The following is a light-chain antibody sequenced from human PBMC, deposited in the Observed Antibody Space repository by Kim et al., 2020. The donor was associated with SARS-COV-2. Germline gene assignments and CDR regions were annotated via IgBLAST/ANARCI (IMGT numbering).Light chain of an antibody. J-gene: IGLJ2*01. V-gene: IGLV3-21*03. CDR2: DDS. CDR3: QVWDSSSDHPVV. Sequence: PGKTARITCGGNNIGSKRVHWYQQRPGQAPVLVVYDDSDRPSGIPERCSGSNSGNTATLTISRVEAGDEADYYCQVWDSSSDHPVVFGGGTQLTVL. CDR1: NIGSKR.